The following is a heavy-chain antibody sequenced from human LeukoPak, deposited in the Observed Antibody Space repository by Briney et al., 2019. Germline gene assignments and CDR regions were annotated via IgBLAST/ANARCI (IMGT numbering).Heavy chain of an antibody. Sequence: GGSLSLSCNASGFTFSSYAMHWGCQAPGKGLEWVAVISYDGSNKYYADSVKGRFTISRDNSKNTLYLQLNSLRVEDTAMYYCMSGRGRTTTPYFFDYWGQGTLVTVSS. D-gene: IGHD1-26*01. CDR3: MSGRGRTTTPYFFDY. V-gene: IGHV3-30*04. CDR1: GFTFSSYA. CDR2: ISYDGSNK. J-gene: IGHJ4*02.